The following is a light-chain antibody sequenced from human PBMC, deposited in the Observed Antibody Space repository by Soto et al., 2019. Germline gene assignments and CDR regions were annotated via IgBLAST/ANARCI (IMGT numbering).Light chain of an antibody. Sequence: DIQMTQSPSSLSASVGDRVTITCRASQRISGYLNWYQQKPGKAPKLLIYAASNLQSGVPSRFSGDGSGTDFTLTIRNLQPEDFATYFCQQSYSTPFTFGPGTKVDIK. CDR3: QQSYSTPFT. V-gene: IGKV1-39*01. J-gene: IGKJ3*01. CDR2: AAS. CDR1: QRISGY.